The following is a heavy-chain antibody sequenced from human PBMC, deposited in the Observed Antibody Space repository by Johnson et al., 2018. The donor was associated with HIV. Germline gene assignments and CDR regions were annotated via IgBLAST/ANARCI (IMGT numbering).Heavy chain of an antibody. CDR2: VYSAGHT. CDR1: RFTVSGNY. CDR3: ARSGGYPNAFDI. Sequence: VQLVESGGGLVQPGGSLRLSCAASRFTVSGNYMTWVRQAPGKGLAWVSVVYSAGHTYYADSVKGRFTISRDNSKNSLFLQMNRLRVEDTAVYYCARSGGYPNAFDIWGQGAMVTVSS. V-gene: IGHV3-66*01. J-gene: IGHJ3*02. D-gene: IGHD6-13*01.